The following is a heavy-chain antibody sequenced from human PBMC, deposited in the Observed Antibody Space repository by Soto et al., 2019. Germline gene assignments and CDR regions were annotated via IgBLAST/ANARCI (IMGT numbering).Heavy chain of an antibody. D-gene: IGHD1-26*01. J-gene: IGHJ4*02. V-gene: IGHV3-23*01. CDR3: AKVPVGATGRFDY. Sequence: GGSLRPSCAGSGFTFSNYAMSWVRQAPGKGLAWVSAISGSGGSTYYADSVKGRFTISRDNSKNTLYLQMNSLRAEDTALYYCAKVPVGATGRFDYWGQGTLVTVSS. CDR1: GFTFSNYA. CDR2: ISGSGGST.